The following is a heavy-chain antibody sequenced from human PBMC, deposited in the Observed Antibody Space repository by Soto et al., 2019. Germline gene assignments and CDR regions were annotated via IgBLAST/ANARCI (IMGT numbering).Heavy chain of an antibody. V-gene: IGHV3-30-3*01. CDR2: ISFDAYNV. J-gene: IGHJ4*02. CDR1: GFTFNTHA. CDR3: ARDVRRGLRGIDY. Sequence: QVQLVESEGGVVQPGRSLRLSCAASGFTFNTHALHWVRQAPGKGLEWVATISFDAYNVYYADSVKGRFTISRDGSKNTLYLQMTSLRVEDTAVYYWARDVRRGLRGIDYWGQGTLVTVSA. D-gene: IGHD3-10*01.